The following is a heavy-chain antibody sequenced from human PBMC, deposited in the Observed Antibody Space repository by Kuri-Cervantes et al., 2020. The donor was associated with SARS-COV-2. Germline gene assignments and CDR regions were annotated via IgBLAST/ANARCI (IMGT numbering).Heavy chain of an antibody. V-gene: IGHV4-34*01. Sequence: SETLSLTCGVYGGSFSTFHWNWVRQPPGKGLEWIGEINYSGTTNYNPSLKSRVTISVDTSKNQFSLNLTSVTAADTAVYYCAGGLSCGYFWGCYRGGWDSFDIWGQGTMVTVSS. CDR2: INYSGTT. CDR3: AGGLSCGYFWGCYRGGWDSFDI. CDR1: GGSFSTFH. J-gene: IGHJ3*02. D-gene: IGHD3-16*02.